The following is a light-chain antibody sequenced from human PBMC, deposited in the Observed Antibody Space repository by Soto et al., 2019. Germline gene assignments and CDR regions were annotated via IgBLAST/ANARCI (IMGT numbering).Light chain of an antibody. V-gene: IGKV3-15*01. CDR3: QQYNNCPWT. CDR1: QSISDT. CDR2: SAS. J-gene: IGKJ1*01. Sequence: EIVMTQSAATLSVSPGGRATLSCMASQSISDTLAWYQQKPGQAPRLLIYSASRGATGFPARFSGSGSGTDFTLTISSLQSEDFAVYYCQQYNNCPWTFGQGTIVDIK.